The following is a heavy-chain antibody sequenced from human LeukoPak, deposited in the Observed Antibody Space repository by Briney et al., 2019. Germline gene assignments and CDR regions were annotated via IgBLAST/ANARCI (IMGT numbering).Heavy chain of an antibody. CDR3: ARVAYSSSAVHWFDP. Sequence: EASVKVSCKASGYTFTGYYIHWVRQAPGQGLEWMGWINPNSGGTNYAQKFQGRDTMTRDTSISTAYMELSRLRSDDTAVYYCARVAYSSSAVHWFDPWGQGTLVTVFS. CDR2: INPNSGGT. D-gene: IGHD6-6*01. CDR1: GYTFTGYY. J-gene: IGHJ5*02. V-gene: IGHV1-2*02.